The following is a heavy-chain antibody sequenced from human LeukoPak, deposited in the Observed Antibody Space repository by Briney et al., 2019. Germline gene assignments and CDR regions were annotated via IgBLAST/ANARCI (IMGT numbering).Heavy chain of an antibody. D-gene: IGHD2-2*01. CDR1: GFTLSNYA. J-gene: IGHJ4*02. CDR3: AKATSEFSSRCPDY. V-gene: IGHV3-23*01. CDR2: ISGSSTNT. Sequence: PGGSLRLSCAASGFTLSNYAMTWVRQAPGKGLEWVSTISGSSTNTYYVDSVKGRFAISRDDSKNILYLHMNSLRAEDTAVYYCAKATSEFSSRCPDYWGQGTLVTVSS.